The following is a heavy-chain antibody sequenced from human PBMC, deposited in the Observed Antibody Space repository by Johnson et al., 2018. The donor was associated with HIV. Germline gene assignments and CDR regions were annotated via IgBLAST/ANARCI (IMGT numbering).Heavy chain of an antibody. Sequence: VESGGGLIQPGGSLRLSCAASGFTFDDYAMHWVRQAPGKGLEWVSGISWHSGSIGYADSVKGRFTISRDNSKNMLYLQVNSLRAEDTAIYYCAKDRLAMGIMDIWGQGTVVIVSS. CDR1: GFTFDDYA. CDR3: AKDRLAMGIMDI. J-gene: IGHJ3*02. CDR2: ISWHSGSI. V-gene: IGHV3-9*01. D-gene: IGHD3-16*01.